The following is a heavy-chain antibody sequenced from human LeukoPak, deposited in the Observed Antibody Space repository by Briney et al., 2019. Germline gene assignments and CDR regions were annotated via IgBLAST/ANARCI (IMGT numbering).Heavy chain of an antibody. CDR1: GYRLTNNW. V-gene: IGHV5-51*01. D-gene: IGHD1-26*01. Sequence: GESLKISCKISGYRLTNNWIGWVRQVPGKGLEWMGIIYPGDSDTRYSPSFQGQVTISADKSISTAYLQWSSLKASDTAMYYCATAYSGSPGLGAFDIWGQGTMVTVSS. CDR2: IYPGDSDT. J-gene: IGHJ3*02. CDR3: ATAYSGSPGLGAFDI.